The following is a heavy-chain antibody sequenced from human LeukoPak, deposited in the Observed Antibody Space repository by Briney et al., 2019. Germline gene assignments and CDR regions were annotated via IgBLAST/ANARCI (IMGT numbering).Heavy chain of an antibody. CDR1: GGTFSSYA. CDR3: ARGNYYDSSGYYSGAFDI. Sequence: SVKVSCKASGGTFSSYAISWVRQAPGQGLEWMGGIIPIFGTANYAQKFQGRVTITADKSTSTAYTELSSLRSEDTAVYYCARGNYYDSSGYYSGAFDIWGQGTMVTVSS. D-gene: IGHD3-22*01. J-gene: IGHJ3*02. V-gene: IGHV1-69*06. CDR2: IIPIFGTA.